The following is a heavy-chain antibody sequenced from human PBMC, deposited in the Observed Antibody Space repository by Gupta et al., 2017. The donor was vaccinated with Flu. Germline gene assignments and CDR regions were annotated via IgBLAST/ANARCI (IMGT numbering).Heavy chain of an antibody. CDR3: AKGGRHNWNYDGDY. CDR2: ISDDGSNE. D-gene: IGHD1-7*01. Sequence: QVQLVVSGGGVVQPGGSRGASCRGSGLPSISQGMHRVRQTPGKGLEWVAVISDDGSNEWYADSVRGRFTIARDNSKNTLFLQMNSLRPEDTAVYYCAKGGRHNWNYDGDYWGQGTLVTVSS. J-gene: IGHJ4*02. CDR1: GLPSISQG. V-gene: IGHV3-30*18.